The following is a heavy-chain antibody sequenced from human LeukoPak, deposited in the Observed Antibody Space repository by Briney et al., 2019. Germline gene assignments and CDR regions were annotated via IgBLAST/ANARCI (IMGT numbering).Heavy chain of an antibody. D-gene: IGHD2-2*01. V-gene: IGHV4-59*01. CDR2: IYYSGST. J-gene: IGHJ4*02. CDR3: ARDRDCSSTSCYHGYFDY. Sequence: PTETLYLTCTVSGGSISSYYWSWIRQPPGKGLEWIGYIYYSGSTNYNPSLKSRVTISVDTSKNQFSLKLSSVTAADTAVYYCARDRDCSSTSCYHGYFDYWGQGTLVTVSS. CDR1: GGSISSYY.